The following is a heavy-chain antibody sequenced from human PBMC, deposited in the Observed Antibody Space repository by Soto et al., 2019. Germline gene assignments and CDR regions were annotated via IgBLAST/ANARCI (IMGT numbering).Heavy chain of an antibody. CDR3: ARDPEDSRSWSLSPVN. V-gene: IGHV3-30-3*01. Sequence: WGSLRLSCAASGFTFSSYAMHWVRQGPGKGLEWVAVISYDVSNKYYADSVKGRFTISRDNSKNTLYLQMNSLRAEDTAVYYCARDPEDSRSWSLSPVNWGLGTRVTVS. CDR2: ISYDVSNK. J-gene: IGHJ4*02. CDR1: GFTFSSYA. D-gene: IGHD6-13*01.